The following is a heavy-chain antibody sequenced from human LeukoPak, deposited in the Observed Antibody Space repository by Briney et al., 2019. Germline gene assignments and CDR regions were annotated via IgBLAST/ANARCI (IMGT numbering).Heavy chain of an antibody. D-gene: IGHD5-18*01. CDR2: IYYSGST. CDR3: AGGYSYGLCYYYYYMDV. V-gene: IGHV4-59*01. J-gene: IGHJ6*03. Sequence: PSETLSLTCTVSGGSISSYYWSWIRQPPGKGLEWIGYIYYSGSTHYNPSLKSRVIISVDTSKNQFSLKLRSVTAADTAVYYCAGGYSYGLCYYYYYMDVWGKGTTVTISS. CDR1: GGSISSYY.